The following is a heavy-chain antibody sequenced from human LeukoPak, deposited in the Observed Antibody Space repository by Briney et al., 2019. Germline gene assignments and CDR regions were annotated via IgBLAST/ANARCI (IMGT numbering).Heavy chain of an antibody. CDR1: GDSLNNYY. J-gene: IGHJ2*01. D-gene: IGHD3-10*01. Sequence: PSETLSLTCTVSGDSLNNYYWSFLRQPPGKGLEWIGFTHESGTTIYNPSLKSRVTLSLDKSKNQFSLDLTSVTAADTAVYYCARDLYYYHPPGLSHWYFDLWGRGTLITVSS. V-gene: IGHV4-59*01. CDR3: ARDLYYYHPPGLSHWYFDL. CDR2: THESGTT.